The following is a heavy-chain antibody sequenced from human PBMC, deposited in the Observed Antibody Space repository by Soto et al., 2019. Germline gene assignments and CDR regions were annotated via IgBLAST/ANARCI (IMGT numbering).Heavy chain of an antibody. J-gene: IGHJ4*02. Sequence: QITLKESGPTRVKPTQTLTLTCVFSGFSLSTSGVGVGWIRQPPGKALEWLAFIYWDDDKRYSPSLKSRLSVTKDTSNNQVALTMTNMDPVDTAKYYCAHRAGLQGNWDGGYFDSWGQGTLVTVSS. D-gene: IGHD1-1*01. CDR1: GFSLSTSGVG. CDR2: IYWDDDK. V-gene: IGHV2-5*02. CDR3: AHRAGLQGNWDGGYFDS.